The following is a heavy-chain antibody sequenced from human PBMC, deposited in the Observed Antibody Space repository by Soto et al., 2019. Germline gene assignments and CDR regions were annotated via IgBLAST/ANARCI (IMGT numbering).Heavy chain of an antibody. CDR1: GGTFSSYA. D-gene: IGHD5-12*01. V-gene: IGHV1-69*13. J-gene: IGHJ6*02. CDR3: ARGRGYSGDDHYYYFDMDV. Sequence: SVKVSCKASGGTFSSYAISWVRQAPGQGLEWMGGIIPIFGTANYAQKFQGRVTISVDESTSTAYMELSSLRSEDTAVYYCARGRGYSGDDHYYYFDMDVWGQGTTVTVSS. CDR2: IIPIFGTA.